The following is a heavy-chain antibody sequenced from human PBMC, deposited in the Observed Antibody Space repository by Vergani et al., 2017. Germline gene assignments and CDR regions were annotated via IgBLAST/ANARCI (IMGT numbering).Heavy chain of an antibody. Sequence: QVQLVESGGGVVQPGGSLRLSCAASGFTFSSYGMHWVRQAPGKGLEWVAFIRYDGSNKYYADSVKGRFTISRDNSKNTLYLQMNSLRAEDTAVYYCAKAGDTAMADFDYWGQGTLVTVSS. D-gene: IGHD5-18*01. CDR1: GFTFSSYG. CDR3: AKAGDTAMADFDY. J-gene: IGHJ4*02. CDR2: IRYDGSNK. V-gene: IGHV3-30*02.